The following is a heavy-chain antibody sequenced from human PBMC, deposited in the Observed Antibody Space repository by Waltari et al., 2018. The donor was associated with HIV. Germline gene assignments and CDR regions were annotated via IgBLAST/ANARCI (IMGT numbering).Heavy chain of an antibody. V-gene: IGHV4-39*01. CDR1: GGPISSSSYY. CDR3: ARQGYYYDSSGYGWFDP. J-gene: IGHJ5*02. D-gene: IGHD3-22*01. CDR2: IYYSGNT. Sequence: QLQLQESGPGLVKPSETLSLTCTVSGGPISSSSYYCGWSIYYSGNTYYNPSLKSRVTISVYTSKNQFSLKLSSVTAADTAVYYCARQGYYYDSSGYGWFDPWGQGTLVTVSS.